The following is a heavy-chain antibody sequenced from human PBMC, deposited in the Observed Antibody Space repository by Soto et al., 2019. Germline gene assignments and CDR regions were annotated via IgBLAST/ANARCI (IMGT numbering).Heavy chain of an antibody. V-gene: IGHV1-8*01. D-gene: IGHD4-17*01. J-gene: IGHJ2*01. Sequence: QVQLVQSGAEVKKPGASVRVSCQASGYPFTYYDINWVRQAPGQGLEWMGWMNPKSGNTGSAQRFQGRLTMTGNTTITAAYMELTSLTSEDGDTYCCAKVHTVTTYFDVWGRGTPVTVSS. CDR2: MNPKSGNT. CDR3: AKVHTVTTYFDV. CDR1: GYPFTYYD.